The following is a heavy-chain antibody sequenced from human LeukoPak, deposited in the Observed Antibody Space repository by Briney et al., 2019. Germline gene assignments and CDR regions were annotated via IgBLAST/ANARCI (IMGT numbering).Heavy chain of an antibody. Sequence: ASVKVSCKTSGYSFTAFYIHWVRQAPGQGLEWMGWISAYNGNTNYAQKFQGRATMTTDTSTSTAYMELRSLRSDDTALYYCARDCSGGTCYLDYWGQGTLVTVSS. CDR1: GYSFTAFY. V-gene: IGHV1-18*04. CDR2: ISAYNGNT. J-gene: IGHJ4*02. CDR3: ARDCSGGTCYLDY. D-gene: IGHD2-15*01.